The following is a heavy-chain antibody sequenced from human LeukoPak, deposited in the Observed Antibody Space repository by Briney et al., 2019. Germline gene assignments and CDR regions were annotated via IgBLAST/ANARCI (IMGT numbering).Heavy chain of an antibody. CDR3: ARERGYFDTRDY. V-gene: IGHV4-38-2*02. J-gene: IGHJ4*02. D-gene: IGHD3-9*01. CDR2: IYNSGST. Sequence: SETLSLTCTVSGYSISSGYYWGWIRQPPGKGLEWIGNIYNSGSTYYNPSLKSRVTISVDTSKNQFSLKLSSVTAADTAVYYCARERGYFDTRDYWGQGTLVTVSS. CDR1: GYSISSGYY.